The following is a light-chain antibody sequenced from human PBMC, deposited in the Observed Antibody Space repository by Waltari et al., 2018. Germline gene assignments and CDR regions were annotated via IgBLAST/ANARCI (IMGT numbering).Light chain of an antibody. Sequence: QSALTQPPSASGSPGQTVTISCSGTTSAFGGYNYVPWYQRDPGQAPKLMIYEVNKRPSGVRDRFSGSKSGNTASLTVSWLQAEDEAEYSCSSYAGSNNWVFGGGTKLTVL. CDR2: EVN. CDR3: SSYAGSNNWV. J-gene: IGLJ3*02. CDR1: TSAFGGYNY. V-gene: IGLV2-8*01.